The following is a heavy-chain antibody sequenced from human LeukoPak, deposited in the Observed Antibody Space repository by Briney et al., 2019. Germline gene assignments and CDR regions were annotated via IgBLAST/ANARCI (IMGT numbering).Heavy chain of an antibody. CDR3: TREGSSEDCDY. CDR2: MSTSGTYI. Sequence: GGCLRLSCAASGFPFTPYTMNWIRQAPGRGLEWVASMSTSGTYIYYADSVKGRFTVSRDNAKNSLYLQMNSLRAEDTAVYYCTREGSSEDCDYGGQGTRDSVST. CDR1: GFPFTPYT. V-gene: IGHV3-21*01. J-gene: IGHJ4*02. D-gene: IGHD6-19*01.